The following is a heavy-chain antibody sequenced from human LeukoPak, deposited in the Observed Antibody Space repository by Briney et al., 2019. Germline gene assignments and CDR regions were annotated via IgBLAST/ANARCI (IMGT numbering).Heavy chain of an antibody. CDR1: GFIFNKYC. CDR3: ARVISGDYCDY. CDR2: IKEDGSDN. V-gene: IGHV3-7*01. Sequence: GGSLRLSCAVSGFIFNKYCMCWVRQCPGKGLECVAHIKEDGSDNYYVDSVRGRFTISRDNAKNSLYLQMEFLRDEDTALYYCARVISGDYCDYWGQGTLVTVSS. D-gene: IGHD4-17*01. J-gene: IGHJ4*02.